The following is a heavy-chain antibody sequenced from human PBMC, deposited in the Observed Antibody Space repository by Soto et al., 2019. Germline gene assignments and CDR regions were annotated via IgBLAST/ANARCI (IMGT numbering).Heavy chain of an antibody. CDR2: ISGSGGST. CDR1: GFTFSSYA. V-gene: IGHV3-23*01. CDR3: AKGVQLWLAFDYYYGMDV. D-gene: IGHD5-18*01. J-gene: IGHJ6*02. Sequence: GGSLRLSCAASGFTFSSYAMSWVRQAPGKGLEWVSAISGSGGSTYYADSVKGRFTISRDNSKNALYLQMNSLRAEDTAVYYCAKGVQLWLAFDYYYGMDVWGQGTTVTVSS.